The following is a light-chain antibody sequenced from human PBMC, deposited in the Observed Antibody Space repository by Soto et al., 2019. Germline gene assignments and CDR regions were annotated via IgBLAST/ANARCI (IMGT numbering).Light chain of an antibody. V-gene: IGKV3-15*01. Sequence: EIVVTQSPPTLSVSPGERATLSCRASQSVNSDLAWYQQKPGQGPRLLVYGASTRAPGIPARFSGSGSGTEFTLTISSLQSEDFASYHCQQYNNWPPGSFGQGTKVEVK. CDR2: GAS. CDR1: QSVNSD. CDR3: QQYNNWPPGS. J-gene: IGKJ1*01.